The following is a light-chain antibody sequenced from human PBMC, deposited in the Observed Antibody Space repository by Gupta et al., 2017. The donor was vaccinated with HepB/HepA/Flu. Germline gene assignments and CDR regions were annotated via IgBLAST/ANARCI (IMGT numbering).Light chain of an antibody. CDR3: QQHHWLYV. CDR1: QSINANT. Sequence: EIVLTQSPGTLSLSPGERATLSCRASQSINANTFAWYQQKPGQAPRLLIYYVSNRATGVPDRFSGSGSGTDFTLTSSRLEPEDSAVYYWQQHHWLYVFGQGTKMEIK. CDR2: YVS. V-gene: IGKV3-20*01. J-gene: IGKJ2*01.